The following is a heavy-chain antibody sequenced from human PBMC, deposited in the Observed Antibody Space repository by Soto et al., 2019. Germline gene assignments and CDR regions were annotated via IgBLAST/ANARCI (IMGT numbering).Heavy chain of an antibody. CDR2: ISSSSSTI. J-gene: IGHJ5*02. D-gene: IGHD4-4*01. V-gene: IGHV3-48*02. CDR1: GCTFSTYA. Sequence: GGSLRLSCAASGCTFSTYAMNWVRQAPGKGLEWVSYISSSSSTIYHADSVKGRFTISRDNAKNSLYLQMNSLRDEDTAVYYCARDSRNYLNWFDPWGQGTLVTVSS. CDR3: ARDSRNYLNWFDP.